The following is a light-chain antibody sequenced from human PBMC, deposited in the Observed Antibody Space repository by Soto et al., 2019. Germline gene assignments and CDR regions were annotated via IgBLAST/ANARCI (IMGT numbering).Light chain of an antibody. CDR1: SSDVGGYNY. CDR3: SSYTSSSIDYV. J-gene: IGLJ1*01. CDR2: EVS. Sequence: QSALTQPASVSGSPGQSITISCTGTSSDVGGYNYVSWYQQHPGKAPKLMIYEVSNRPSGVSNRFSGSKSGNTASLTISGRLAEDEAVYYCSSYTSSSIDYVFGTGTKLTVL. V-gene: IGLV2-14*01.